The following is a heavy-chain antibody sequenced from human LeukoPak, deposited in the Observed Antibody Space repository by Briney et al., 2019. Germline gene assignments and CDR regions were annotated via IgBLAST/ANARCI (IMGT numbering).Heavy chain of an antibody. Sequence: SETLSLTCTVSGGSISSYYWGWIRQPPGKGLEWIGSIFYSGNTYYNVSLKSRVTISVDTSKNQVSLKLTSVTAADTAIYYCARQTKSYYDSSAYYYVPFDYWGQGTLVTVSS. D-gene: IGHD3-22*01. CDR2: IFYSGNT. CDR1: GGSISSYY. CDR3: ARQTKSYYDSSAYYYVPFDY. J-gene: IGHJ4*02. V-gene: IGHV4-39*01.